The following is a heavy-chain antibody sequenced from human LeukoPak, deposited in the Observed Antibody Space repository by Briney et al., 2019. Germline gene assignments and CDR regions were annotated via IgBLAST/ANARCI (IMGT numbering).Heavy chain of an antibody. CDR2: INHSGST. J-gene: IGHJ3*02. D-gene: IGHD5-12*01. V-gene: IGHV4-34*01. CDR3: AGGRSAFDSGGYDRNKQGRWTFDI. CDR1: GGSFSGYY. Sequence: PSETLSLTCAVYGGSFSGYYWSWVRQPPGKGLEWIGEINHSGSTNYNPSLKSRVTISVDTSKNQFSLKLSSVTAADTAVYYCAGGRSAFDSGGYDRNKQGRWTFDIWGQGTMVTVSS.